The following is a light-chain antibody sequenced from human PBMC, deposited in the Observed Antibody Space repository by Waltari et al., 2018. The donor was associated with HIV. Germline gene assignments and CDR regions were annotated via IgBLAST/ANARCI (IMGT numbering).Light chain of an antibody. J-gene: IGKJ1*01. V-gene: IGKV4-1*01. CDR2: WAS. CDR3: QQYYNSPQT. Sequence: DIVMIQSPDSLAVSLGERATINCKSSQSVLYSSNNKNYLAWYQQKPGQPPKLLIYWASTRESGVPDRFSGSGSWTDFTLTINSLQAEDAAVYYCQQYYNSPQTFGQGTKVEI. CDR1: QSVLYSSNNKNY.